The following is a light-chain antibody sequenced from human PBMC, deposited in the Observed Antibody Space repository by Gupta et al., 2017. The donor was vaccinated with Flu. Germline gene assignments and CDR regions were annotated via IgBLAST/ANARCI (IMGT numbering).Light chain of an antibody. Sequence: SYVLTQPPSVSVAPGQTASITCGGDNIGTKRVHWYQQKSGQAPLLVVYDDSVRPSGVPERFSGFNSGSTATLTISSVEAGEEADYHCQVWDRSSDQRVFGGGTKVTVL. CDR2: DDS. CDR1: NIGTKR. V-gene: IGLV3-21*02. CDR3: QVWDRSSDQRV. J-gene: IGLJ3*02.